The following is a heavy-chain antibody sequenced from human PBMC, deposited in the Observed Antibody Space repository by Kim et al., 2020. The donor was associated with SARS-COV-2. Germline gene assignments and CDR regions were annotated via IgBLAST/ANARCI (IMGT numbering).Heavy chain of an antibody. CDR2: ITPTGRT. J-gene: IGHJ3*01. D-gene: IGHD3-10*01. CDR1: GGSLNGYA. CDR3: AGGLWLGGMIRRYRRAYDL. Sequence: SETLSLTCAVYGGSLNGYAWTWIRQSPGKRLEWIGEITPTGRTNTSVSFKSRAIISIEMSKNQVSLNLTSVTAADTALYFCAGGLWLGGMIRRYRRAYDLWGPGTRVIVSS. V-gene: IGHV4-34*04.